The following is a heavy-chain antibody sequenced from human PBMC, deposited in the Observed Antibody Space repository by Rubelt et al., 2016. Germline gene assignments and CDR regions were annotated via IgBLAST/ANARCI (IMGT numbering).Heavy chain of an antibody. J-gene: IGHJ4*02. CDR2: IYYSGST. D-gene: IGHD3-3*01. CDR1: GGSISSSSYY. CDR3: ARGRFLEWLPPDY. V-gene: IGHV4-39*07. Sequence: QLQLQESGPGLVKPSETLSLTCTVSGGSISSSSYYWGWIRQPPGKGLEWIGRIYYSGSTYYNPSLMSGCTISVDTSKNRCSRRLSSGTAADTAVYYCARGRFLEWLPPDYWGQGTLVTVSS.